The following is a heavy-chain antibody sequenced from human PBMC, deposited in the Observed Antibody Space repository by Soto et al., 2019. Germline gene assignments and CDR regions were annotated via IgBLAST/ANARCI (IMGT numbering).Heavy chain of an antibody. D-gene: IGHD6-19*01. J-gene: IGHJ4*02. CDR2: ISTSDHTT. CDR3: ASSPTAVGRTHYYFDY. CDR1: GFPFSLYA. Sequence: PGGSLRLSCAASGFPFSLYAMSLVRQSPGKGLEWVSSISTSDHTTYYADSVKGRFNISTDNSKNTLYVQMNGLRVEDTAVYYCASSPTAVGRTHYYFDYWGQGDIVTVFS. V-gene: IGHV3-23*01.